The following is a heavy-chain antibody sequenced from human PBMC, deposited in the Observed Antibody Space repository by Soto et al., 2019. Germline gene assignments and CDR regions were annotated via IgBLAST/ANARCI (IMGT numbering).Heavy chain of an antibody. Sequence: AVILSQTCRHPCSYSGHHYWCWLRQPPGKGLECIGYISHSGSTKYNPSLKNRVSILRDTSKNQFSLKLSSVTAADTAVYYCARSSSGSYYLQYWGQGALVT. CDR3: ARSSSGSYYLQY. CDR2: ISHSGST. J-gene: IGHJ4*02. CDR1: CSYSGHHY. D-gene: IGHD3-10*01. V-gene: IGHV4-59*11.